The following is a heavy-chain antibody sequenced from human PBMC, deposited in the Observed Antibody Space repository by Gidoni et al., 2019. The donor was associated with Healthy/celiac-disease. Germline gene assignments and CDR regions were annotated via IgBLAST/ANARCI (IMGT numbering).Heavy chain of an antibody. CDR1: GFTFSSYS. J-gene: IGHJ4*02. CDR3: ARDLFGVGATDY. V-gene: IGHV3-21*01. D-gene: IGHD1-26*01. CDR2: ISSSSSYI. Sequence: EVQLVESGGGLVKPGGSLRLSCAASGFTFSSYSMNWVRQAPGKGLEWFSSISSSSSYIYYADSVKGRFTISRDNAKNSLYLQMNSLRAEDTAVYYCARDLFGVGATDYWGQGTLVTVSS.